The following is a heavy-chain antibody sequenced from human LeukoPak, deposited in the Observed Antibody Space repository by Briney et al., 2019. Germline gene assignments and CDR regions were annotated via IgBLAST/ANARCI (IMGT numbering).Heavy chain of an antibody. CDR2: ITSSGTYI. V-gene: IGHV3-21*01. J-gene: IGHJ6*03. Sequence: GGSLKLSCAPSGFTFNNYNMNWVRQAPGRALEWVSSITSSGTYIFYADSVKGRFTISRDNAKNSLYLQMNSLRAEDTAVYYCARDRIEQQRTLGRSTSYYNYYYMDVWGKGTTVTVSS. D-gene: IGHD6-13*01. CDR3: ARDRIEQQRTLGRSTSYYNYYYMDV. CDR1: GFTFNNYN.